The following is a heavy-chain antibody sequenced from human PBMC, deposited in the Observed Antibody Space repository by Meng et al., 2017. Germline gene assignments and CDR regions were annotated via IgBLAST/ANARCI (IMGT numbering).Heavy chain of an antibody. J-gene: IGHJ2*01. CDR2: IYYSGST. CDR1: GGSISSGSYY. CDR3: AREPRGYSGYVIDH. D-gene: IGHD5-12*01. V-gene: IGHV4-39*07. Sequence: SETLSLTCTVSGGSISSGSYYWGWIRQPPGKGLEWIGSIYYSGSTYYNPSLKSRVTISVDTSKNQFSLKLSSVTAADAAVYYCAREPRGYSGYVIDHWGRGTLVTVSS.